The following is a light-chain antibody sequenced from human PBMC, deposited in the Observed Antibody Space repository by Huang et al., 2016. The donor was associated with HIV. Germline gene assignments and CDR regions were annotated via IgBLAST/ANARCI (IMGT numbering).Light chain of an antibody. Sequence: DLVMTQTPLFLSVTPGQPASISCKSGQTLLHSDGKIHLSWYLQRPGQSPHLLIYEVSNRFSGVPDRFSGSRSGTDFTLKISRVEAEDVEVYYCMQSIQLPFTFGPGTKVDLK. V-gene: IGKV2D-29*02. J-gene: IGKJ3*01. CDR1: QTLLHSDGKIH. CDR2: EVS. CDR3: MQSIQLPFT.